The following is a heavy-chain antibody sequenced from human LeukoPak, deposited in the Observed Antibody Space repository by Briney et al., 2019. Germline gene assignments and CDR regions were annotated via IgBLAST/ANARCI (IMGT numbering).Heavy chain of an antibody. J-gene: IGHJ3*02. V-gene: IGHV3-33*08. CDR1: GFSFSRYS. Sequence: GGSLRLSCAASGFSFSRYSMKWVRQAPGKGLEWVAVIWYDGSNKYYADSVKGRFTISRDNSKNTLYLQMNSLRAEDMAVYYCARIEWERLGRAFDIWGQGTMVTVSS. CDR2: IWYDGSNK. D-gene: IGHD1-26*01. CDR3: ARIEWERLGRAFDI.